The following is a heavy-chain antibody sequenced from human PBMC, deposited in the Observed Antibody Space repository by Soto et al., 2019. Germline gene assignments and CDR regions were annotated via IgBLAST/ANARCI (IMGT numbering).Heavy chain of an antibody. CDR3: ATDPLDS. J-gene: IGHJ4*02. Sequence: EVQLVESGGGLVKPGESLRVSCAASGFTFRNVWMGWVRQAPGKGLEWVGRIKSKTDAETPDYAAPVKGRLTISRDDSKNTLYLQMNSLRAEDTAVYYCATDPLDSWGQGTLVTVSS. V-gene: IGHV3-15*01. CDR2: IKSKTDAETP. CDR1: GFTFRNVW.